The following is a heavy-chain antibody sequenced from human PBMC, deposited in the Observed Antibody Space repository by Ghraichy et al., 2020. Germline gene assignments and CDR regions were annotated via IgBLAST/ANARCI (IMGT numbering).Heavy chain of an antibody. CDR3: ARGSGQLWENYYYYYGMDV. Sequence: SETLSLTCTVSGGSISSYYWSWIRQPPGKGLEWIGYIYYSGSTNYNPSLKSRVTISVDTSKNQFSLKLSSVTAADTAVYYCARGSGQLWENYYYYYGMDVWGQGTTVTVSS. CDR2: IYYSGST. J-gene: IGHJ6*02. D-gene: IGHD5-18*01. V-gene: IGHV4-59*01. CDR1: GGSISSYY.